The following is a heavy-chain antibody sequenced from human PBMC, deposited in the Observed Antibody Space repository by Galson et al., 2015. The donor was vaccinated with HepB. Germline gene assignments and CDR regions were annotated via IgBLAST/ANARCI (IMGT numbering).Heavy chain of an antibody. CDR2: ISWNSGSI. Sequence: SLRLSCAASGFTFDDYAMHWVRQAPGKGLEWVSGISWNSGSIGYADSVKGRFTISRDNAKNSLYLQMNSLRAEDTALYYCAKDMTRSGWYSPFDYWGQGTLVTVSS. CDR3: AKDMTRSGWYSPFDY. V-gene: IGHV3-9*01. CDR1: GFTFDDYA. D-gene: IGHD6-19*01. J-gene: IGHJ4*02.